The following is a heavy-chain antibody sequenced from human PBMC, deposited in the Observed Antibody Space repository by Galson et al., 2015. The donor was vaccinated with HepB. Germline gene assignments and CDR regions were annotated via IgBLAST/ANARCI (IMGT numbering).Heavy chain of an antibody. CDR2: IKQDGSEK. J-gene: IGHJ4*02. D-gene: IGHD6-19*01. CDR1: GFTFSSYW. CDR3: ARGTIAVAGKRDY. Sequence: SLRLSCAASGFTFSSYWTSWVRQAPGKGLEWVANIKQDGSEKYYVDSVKGRFTISRDNAKNSLYLQMNSLRAEDTAVYYCARGTIAVAGKRDYWGQGTLVTVSS. V-gene: IGHV3-7*03.